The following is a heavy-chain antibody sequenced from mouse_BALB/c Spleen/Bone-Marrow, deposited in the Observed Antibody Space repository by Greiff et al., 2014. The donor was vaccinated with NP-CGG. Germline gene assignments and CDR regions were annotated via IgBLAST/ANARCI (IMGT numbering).Heavy chain of an antibody. Sequence: VQLQQPGAELVKPGASVKLSCKASGYTFTSYWMHWVKQRPGQGLEWIGEINPSNGRTNYNEKFKSKATLTVDKSSSTAYMQLSSLTSEDSAVYYCARGRPSAMDYWGQGTSVTVSS. CDR2: INPSNGRT. V-gene: IGHV1S81*02. J-gene: IGHJ4*01. CDR1: GYTFTSYW. CDR3: ARGRPSAMDY.